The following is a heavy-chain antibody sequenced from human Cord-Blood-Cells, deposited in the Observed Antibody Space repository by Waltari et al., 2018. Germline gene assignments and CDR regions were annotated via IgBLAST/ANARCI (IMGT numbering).Heavy chain of an antibody. Sequence: PLPHSAPSLAKVSQAVSLTCAIAGDSETRNSAAWKSISPSPSSGPEWLGRTYYRSKWYNDYAVAVKSRITTNPDTSKNQFCLQLNSVTPEDTAVYYCARGVRGLTYRSGSYFYVQHWGQGTLVTVSS. D-gene: IGHD1-26*01. CDR2: TYYRSKWYN. CDR3: ARGVRGLTYRSGSYFYVQH. CDR1: GDSETRNSAA. J-gene: IGHJ1*01. V-gene: IGHV6-1*02.